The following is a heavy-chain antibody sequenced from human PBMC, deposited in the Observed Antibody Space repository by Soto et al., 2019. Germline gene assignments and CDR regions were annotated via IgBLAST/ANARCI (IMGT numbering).Heavy chain of an antibody. CDR1: GGSFSGYY. Sequence: SQTLSLTCAVSGGSFSGYYWSWIRPPPGKGLEWIGEINHSGSTNYNPSLKSRVTISVDTSKNQFSLKLSSVTAADTAVYYCARGQPRGGLYSGYELYYFDYWGQGTLVTVSS. CDR3: ARGQPRGGLYSGYELYYFDY. J-gene: IGHJ4*02. D-gene: IGHD5-12*01. CDR2: INHSGST. V-gene: IGHV4-34*01.